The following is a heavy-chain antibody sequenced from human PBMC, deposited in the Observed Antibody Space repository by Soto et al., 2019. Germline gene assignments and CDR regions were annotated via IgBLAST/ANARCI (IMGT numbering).Heavy chain of an antibody. J-gene: IGHJ4*02. CDR3: ASGSRDSYPGSRIFDF. CDR1: GITFRSRA. CDR2: ITDTGGDA. D-gene: IGHD3-10*01. V-gene: IGHV3-23*01. Sequence: GGSLRLSCVASGITFRSRAMRCVRQAPGEGLEWVEVITDTGGDAKYADSVRGRFTISRDNSKNTLYLQMSSLRVEDSAVYYCASGSRDSYPGSRIFDFWGRGT.